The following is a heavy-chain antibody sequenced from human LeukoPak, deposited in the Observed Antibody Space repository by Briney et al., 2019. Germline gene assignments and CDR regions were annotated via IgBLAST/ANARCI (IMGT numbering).Heavy chain of an antibody. J-gene: IGHJ4*02. Sequence: GGSPRLSCAASGFTFSSYEMNWVRQAPGKGLECVTYISGSGSTIFYADSVKGRFTISRDNAKNSLYLQMNSLRVEDTAVYYCAREYPDNGDGWGYWGQGTLVTVSS. V-gene: IGHV3-48*03. CDR2: ISGSGSTI. CDR3: AREYPDNGDGWGY. D-gene: IGHD1-1*01. CDR1: GFTFSSYE.